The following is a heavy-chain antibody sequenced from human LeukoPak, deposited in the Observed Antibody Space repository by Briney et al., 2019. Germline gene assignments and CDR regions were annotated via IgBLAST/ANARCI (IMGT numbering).Heavy chain of an antibody. CDR2: ITDSGSI. Sequence: KPSETLSLTCAVYGGSFSGHFWSWIRQPPGKGLEWIGEITDSGSIKYNPSLKSRVTISLDTSNNQFSLEVRSVTAADTAVYYCANWDTSQQSDYWGQGTLVTVSS. CDR1: GGSFSGHF. V-gene: IGHV4-34*01. D-gene: IGHD1/OR15-1a*01. CDR3: ANWDTSQQSDY. J-gene: IGHJ4*02.